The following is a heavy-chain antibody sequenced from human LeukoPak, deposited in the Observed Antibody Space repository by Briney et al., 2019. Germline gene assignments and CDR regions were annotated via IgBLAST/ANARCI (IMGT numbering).Heavy chain of an antibody. J-gene: IGHJ3*02. V-gene: IGHV5-51*01. Sequence: GESLKISCKGSGYSFTSYWVAWVRQVPGKGLEWIGVIYPVDSDTRYSPSFQGQVTISVDKSTSTAYLQWSSLKASDTAMYYCARTNYYETSGWASGLSPFDMWGRGTMVTVSS. CDR1: GYSFTSYW. CDR2: IYPVDSDT. D-gene: IGHD3-22*01. CDR3: ARTNYYETSGWASGLSPFDM.